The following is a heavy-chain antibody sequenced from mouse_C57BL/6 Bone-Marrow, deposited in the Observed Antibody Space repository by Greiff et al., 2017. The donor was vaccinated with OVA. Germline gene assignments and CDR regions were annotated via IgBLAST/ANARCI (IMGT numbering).Heavy chain of an antibody. J-gene: IGHJ3*01. CDR3: TLYYYGGSWCAY. CDR2: IDPENGDT. D-gene: IGHD1-1*01. CDR1: GFNIKDDY. Sequence: VQLKESGAELVRPGASVKLSCTASGFNIKDDYMHWVKQRPEQGLEWIGWIDPENGDTEYASKFQGKVTISADTSSNTSYLQLSSLTSEDTAVYYCTLYYYGGSWCAYWGQGTLVTVSA. V-gene: IGHV14-4*01.